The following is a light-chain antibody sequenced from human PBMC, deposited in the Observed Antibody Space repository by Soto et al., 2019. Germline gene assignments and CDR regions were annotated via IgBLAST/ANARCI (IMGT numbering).Light chain of an antibody. CDR1: QSVSSY. CDR2: GAY. CDR3: QKSPNWPQIP. V-gene: IGKV3D-15*01. J-gene: IGKJ5*01. Sequence: EILWTQSPGTRSRSPGERATLSCMGSQSVSSYLAWYQQKPGQAHRLIIYGAYTRATGIPDSFSGRGSGTEFTLTIRKLKSQDFAVYFCQKSPNWPQIPLGPGQRLELK.